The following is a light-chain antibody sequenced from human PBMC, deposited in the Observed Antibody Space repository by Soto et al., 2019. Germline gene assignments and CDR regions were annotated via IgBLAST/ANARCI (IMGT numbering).Light chain of an antibody. CDR1: QSVSSN. Sequence: EIVMTQSPATLSVSPGERATLSCRASQSVSSNLAWNQQKPGQAPRLLIDGASTRATGIPARFSGSGSGTEFTLTISSLQSEDFAVYYCQQYYWAPDTFGQGTRLEIK. J-gene: IGKJ5*01. CDR2: GAS. CDR3: QQYYWAPDT. V-gene: IGKV3-15*01.